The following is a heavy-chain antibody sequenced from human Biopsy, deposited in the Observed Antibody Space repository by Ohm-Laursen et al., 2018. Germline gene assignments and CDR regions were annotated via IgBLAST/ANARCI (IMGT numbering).Heavy chain of an antibody. CDR3: VRDQGYYSDRTVPGYFDL. V-gene: IGHV4-59*01. CDR2: VYYTGST. J-gene: IGHJ2*01. CDR1: GDSISSYY. Sequence: SDTLSLTCTVSGDSISSYYWSWIRQPPGKGLAWIGYVYYTGSTDYNPSLQSRVTISVDTSKNHFSLRLRSVTPADTAIYCVRDQGYYSDRTVPGYFDLWGRGTLVTVSS. D-gene: IGHD3-22*01.